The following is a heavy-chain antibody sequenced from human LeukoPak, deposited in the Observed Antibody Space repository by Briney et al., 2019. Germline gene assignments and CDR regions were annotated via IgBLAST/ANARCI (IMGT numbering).Heavy chain of an antibody. J-gene: IGHJ4*02. CDR3: AKDKDFDSSGWYSSFDY. V-gene: IGHV3-43D*04. D-gene: IGHD6-19*01. CDR2: ISWDGGST. Sequence: GGSLRLSCAASGFTFDDYAMHWVRQAPGKGLEWISLISWDGGSTYYADSVKGRFTISRDNSKNSLYLQMNSLRAEDTALYYCAKDKDFDSSGWYSSFDYWGQGTLVTVSS. CDR1: GFTFDDYA.